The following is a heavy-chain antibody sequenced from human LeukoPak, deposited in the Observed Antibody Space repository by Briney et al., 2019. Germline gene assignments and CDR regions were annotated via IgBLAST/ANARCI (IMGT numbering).Heavy chain of an antibody. V-gene: IGHV1-18*01. CDR3: ARVPYCDSSGTSNWFDP. D-gene: IGHD3-22*01. CDR1: GYTFTSYG. J-gene: IGHJ5*02. Sequence: ASVKVSCKASGYTFTSYGISWVRQAPGQGLEWMGWISPYNGNTNYAQKLQGRVTMTTDTSTSTAYMELRSLRSDGTAVYYCARVPYCDSSGTSNWFDPWGQGTLVTVSS. CDR2: ISPYNGNT.